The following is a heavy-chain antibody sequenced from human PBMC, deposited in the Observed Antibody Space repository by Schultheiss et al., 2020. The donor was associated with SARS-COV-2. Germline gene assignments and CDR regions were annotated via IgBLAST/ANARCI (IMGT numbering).Heavy chain of an antibody. CDR1: GFTFDTYA. V-gene: IGHV3-21*01. CDR3: ASLVTTRISSSYYAMDV. D-gene: IGHD4-17*01. CDR2: ISTRSTYI. Sequence: GESLKISCAVSGFTFDTYAMNWVRQAPGRGLEWVSSISTRSTYIHYADSVKGRFTISRDSANNSLHLQMNSLTAEDTAMYYCASLVTTRISSSYYAMDVWGQGTTVTVSS. J-gene: IGHJ6*02.